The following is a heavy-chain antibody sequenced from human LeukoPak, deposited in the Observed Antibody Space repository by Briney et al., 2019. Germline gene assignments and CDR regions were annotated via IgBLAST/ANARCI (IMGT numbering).Heavy chain of an antibody. Sequence: SVKVSCKASGYTFTNSAISWVRQAPGQGLEWMGGIIPIFGTANYAQRFQGRVTITADESTTTAYMEVSSLRSEDTAVYYCARGEVPPHYFDSWGQGTLVTVSS. V-gene: IGHV1-69*13. CDR1: GYTFTNSA. J-gene: IGHJ4*02. CDR2: IIPIFGTA. CDR3: ARGEVPPHYFDS.